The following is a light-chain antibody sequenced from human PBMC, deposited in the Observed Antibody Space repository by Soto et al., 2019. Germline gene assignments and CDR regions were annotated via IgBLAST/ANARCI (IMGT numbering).Light chain of an antibody. CDR1: QSVGTY. CDR3: QQRANWPPA. Sequence: EVVLTQSPATLSLSRVERATLSCWASQSVGTYLAWYQQRPGQAPRLLIYDASNRATGIPARFSGSGSGTDFTLTISSLEPEDFALYYRQQRANWPPAFGQGTRLEIK. V-gene: IGKV3-11*01. CDR2: DAS. J-gene: IGKJ5*01.